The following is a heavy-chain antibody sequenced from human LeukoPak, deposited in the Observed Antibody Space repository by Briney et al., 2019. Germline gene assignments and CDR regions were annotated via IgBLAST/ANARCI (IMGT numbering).Heavy chain of an antibody. CDR1: GFTFSSYA. J-gene: IGHJ4*02. V-gene: IGHV3-30-3*01. CDR3: ARGVAVAGNDY. D-gene: IGHD6-19*01. Sequence: GGSLRLSCAASGFTFSSYAIHWVRQAPGKGLEWVAVISYDGSNKYYADSVKGRFTISRDNSKNTLYLQMNSLRAEDTAVYYCARGVAVAGNDYWGQGTLVTVSS. CDR2: ISYDGSNK.